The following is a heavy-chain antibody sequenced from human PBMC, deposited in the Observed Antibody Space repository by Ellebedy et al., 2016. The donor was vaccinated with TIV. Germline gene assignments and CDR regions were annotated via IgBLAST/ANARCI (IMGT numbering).Heavy chain of an antibody. Sequence: SQTLSLTCGVSGGSIRGSGSYWGWIRQPPGKGLEWIGSLLHTGSPYYKPSLESSVTMSIESSKNQFSLELRSVTAADTAVYYCARLEPAYYYAMDVWGQGTTVIVSS. CDR3: ARLEPAYYYAMDV. D-gene: IGHD1-26*01. V-gene: IGHV4-39*01. CDR1: GGSIRGSGSY. J-gene: IGHJ6*02. CDR2: LLHTGSP.